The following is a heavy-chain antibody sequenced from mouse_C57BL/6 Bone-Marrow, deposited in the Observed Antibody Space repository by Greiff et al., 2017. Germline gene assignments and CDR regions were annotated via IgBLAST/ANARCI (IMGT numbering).Heavy chain of an antibody. J-gene: IGHJ4*01. CDR1: GYTFTDYY. CDR2: INPNNGGT. Sequence: EVQLQQSGPELVKPGASVKISCKASGYTFTDYYMNWVKQSHGKSLEWIGDINPNNGGTSYDQKFKGKATLTVDKFSSTAYMELRSLTSEDSAVYYCARGWYSNYVPMDYWGQGTSVTVSS. D-gene: IGHD2-5*01. V-gene: IGHV1-26*01. CDR3: ARGWYSNYVPMDY.